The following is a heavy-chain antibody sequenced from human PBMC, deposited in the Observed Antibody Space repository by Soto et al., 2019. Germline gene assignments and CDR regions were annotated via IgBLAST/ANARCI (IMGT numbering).Heavy chain of an antibody. J-gene: IGHJ5*02. CDR3: ARWPNWFDP. CDR2: ISYSGST. Sequence: QVQLQESGPGLVKPSETLSLTCTVSGVSVSSGSYYWSWIRQPPGKGLEWIGYISYSGSTNYNPSLKSRVTISVDTSKNQFSLKLSSVTAADTAVYYCARWPNWFDPWCQGTLVTVSS. V-gene: IGHV4-61*01. CDR1: GVSVSSGSYY.